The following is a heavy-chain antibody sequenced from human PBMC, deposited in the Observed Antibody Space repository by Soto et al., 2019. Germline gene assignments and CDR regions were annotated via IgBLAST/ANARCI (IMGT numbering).Heavy chain of an antibody. Sequence: SGPTLVNPTQTLTLTCTFSGFSLSTSGVCVSWIRQPPGKGLEWIGYIYYSGITNYNPSLKSRVTISVDTSKNQFSLKLSSVTAADTAVYYCARYKSNYYYGMDVWGQGTTVTVSS. CDR2: IYYSGIT. V-gene: IGHV4-61*08. CDR3: ARYKSNYYYGMDV. J-gene: IGHJ6*02. CDR1: GFSLSTSGVC. D-gene: IGHD1-20*01.